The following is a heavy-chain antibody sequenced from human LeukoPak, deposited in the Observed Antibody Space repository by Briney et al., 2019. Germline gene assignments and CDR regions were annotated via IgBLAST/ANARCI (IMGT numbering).Heavy chain of an antibody. Sequence: SETLSLTCTVSGGSISSSNYYWSWIRQPAGKGLEWIGRIYTSGSTNYNPSLKSRVTISVDTSKNRFSLKLSSVTAADTAVYYCARGLWFGDENPPYFDYWGQGTLVTVSS. D-gene: IGHD3-10*01. CDR3: ARGLWFGDENPPYFDY. J-gene: IGHJ4*02. CDR2: IYTSGST. V-gene: IGHV4-61*02. CDR1: GGSISSSNYY.